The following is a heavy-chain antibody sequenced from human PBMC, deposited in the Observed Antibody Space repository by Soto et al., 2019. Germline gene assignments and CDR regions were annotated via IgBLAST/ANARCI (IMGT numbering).Heavy chain of an antibody. CDR1: GGSITSAGYY. CDR2: IYYSGTT. J-gene: IGHJ4*02. V-gene: IGHV4-31*03. CDR3: ARETQRIPLVSYSVN. D-gene: IGHD2-2*01. Sequence: PSETLSLTCTASGGSITSAGYYWTWIRQHPGKGLEWIACIYYSGTTSYSPSLRSRLTISVDTSNSQFSLKLTSVTAADTAVYYCARETQRIPLVSYSVNWGPGTLVAVSS.